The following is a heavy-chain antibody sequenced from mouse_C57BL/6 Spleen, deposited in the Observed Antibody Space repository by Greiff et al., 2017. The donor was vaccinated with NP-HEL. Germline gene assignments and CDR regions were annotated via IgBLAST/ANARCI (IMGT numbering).Heavy chain of an antibody. J-gene: IGHJ2*01. CDR3: ATLYYYAY. V-gene: IGHV14-2*01. D-gene: IGHD1-1*01. CDR1: GFNIKDYY. CDR2: IDPEDGET. Sequence: VQLQQSGAELVKPGASVKLSCTASGFNIKDYYMHWVKQRTEQGLEWIGRIDPEDGETKYAAKFQGKATITADTASNTAYLQLSSLTSEDTAVYYGATLYYYAYWGQGTTLTVSS.